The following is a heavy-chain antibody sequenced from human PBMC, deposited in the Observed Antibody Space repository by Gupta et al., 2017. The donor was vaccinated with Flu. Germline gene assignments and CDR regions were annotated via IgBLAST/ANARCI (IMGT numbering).Heavy chain of an antibody. CDR1: TFSSHA. CDR2: ISGSGGST. V-gene: IGHV3-23*01. J-gene: IGHJ3*02. CDR3: AKSPRRTFDI. Sequence: TFSSHAMSWVRQAPGKGLEWVSAISGSGGSTYYADSVKGRFTISRDNSKNTLYLQMNSLRAEDTAVYYCAKSPRRTFDIWGQGTMVTVSS. D-gene: IGHD1-14*01.